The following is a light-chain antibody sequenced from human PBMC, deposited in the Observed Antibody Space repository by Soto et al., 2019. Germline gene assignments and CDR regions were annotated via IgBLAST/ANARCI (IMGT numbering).Light chain of an antibody. CDR2: DVS. CDR1: SSDVGGYNY. Sequence: QSVLTQPPSASGSPGQSVTISCTGTSSDVGGYNYVSWYVQHPGKAPKLIIYDVSNRPSGVSNRFSGSKSGNTASLTISGLQAEDEVDYYCSSYTSSSTYVFGTGTKVTVL. V-gene: IGLV2-14*01. J-gene: IGLJ1*01. CDR3: SSYTSSSTYV.